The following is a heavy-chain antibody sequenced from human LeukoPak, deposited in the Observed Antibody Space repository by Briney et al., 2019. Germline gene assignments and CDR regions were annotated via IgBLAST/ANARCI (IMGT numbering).Heavy chain of an antibody. CDR1: GGSISSYY. V-gene: IGHV4-59*01. Sequence: SETLSLTCTVSGGSISSYYWSWIRQPPGKGLEWIGYIYYSGITNYNPSLKSRVTISVDTPKNQFSLKLSSVTAADTAVYYCARHRYSSPYYYYYMDVWGKGTTVTVSS. CDR3: ARHRYSSPYYYYYMDV. J-gene: IGHJ6*03. D-gene: IGHD6-13*01. CDR2: IYYSGIT.